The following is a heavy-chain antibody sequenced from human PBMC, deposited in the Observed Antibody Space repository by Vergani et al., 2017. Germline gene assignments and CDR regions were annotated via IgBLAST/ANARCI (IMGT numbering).Heavy chain of an antibody. V-gene: IGHV1-69*01. CDR1: GGTFSSYA. J-gene: IGHJ5*02. CDR3: ARDRNRMGIVGANNWFDP. Sequence: QVQLVQSGAEVKKPGSSVKVSCKASGGTFSSYAISWVRQAPGQGLEWMGGIIPIFGTANYAQKFQGRVPITADESTSTAYMELSSLRSEDTAVYYCARDRNRMGIVGANNWFDPWGQGTLVTVSS. CDR2: IIPIFGTA. D-gene: IGHD1-26*01.